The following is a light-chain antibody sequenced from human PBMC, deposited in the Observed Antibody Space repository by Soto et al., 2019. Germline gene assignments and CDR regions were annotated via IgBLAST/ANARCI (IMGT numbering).Light chain of an antibody. CDR3: QQGYSSIT. CDR2: AAS. Sequence: IQMTQSPSSLSASVGDRVAITCRASQSISSYLSWYQQKPGKAPKLLIYAASSLQSGVPSRFSGSGSGTDFTLTLSSLQPEDFATYYCQQGYSSITFGQGTRLAIK. V-gene: IGKV1-39*01. CDR1: QSISSY. J-gene: IGKJ5*01.